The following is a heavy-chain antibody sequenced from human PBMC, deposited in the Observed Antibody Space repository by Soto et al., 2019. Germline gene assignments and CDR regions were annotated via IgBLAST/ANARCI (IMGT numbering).Heavy chain of an antibody. D-gene: IGHD2-21*02. J-gene: IGHJ4*02. Sequence: ASVKVSCKASGYSMSGYASSWGRQSTGQGLEWMGWMNPNSGNTGYAQKFQGRVTMTRNTSISTAYMELSSLNSEDTAVYYCAAELYERGDCCHLDYWGQGTLVTVSS. CDR3: AAELYERGDCCHLDY. V-gene: IGHV1-8*01. CDR1: GYSMSGYA. CDR2: MNPNSGNT.